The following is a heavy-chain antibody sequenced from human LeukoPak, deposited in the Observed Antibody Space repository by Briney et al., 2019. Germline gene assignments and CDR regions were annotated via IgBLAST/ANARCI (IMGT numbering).Heavy chain of an antibody. D-gene: IGHD6-13*01. J-gene: IGHJ4*02. CDR2: INHSGST. CDR3: ARLSSSSWLPDY. V-gene: IGHV4-34*01. Sequence: SETLSLTCTVSGGSISRDYWSWIRQPPGKGLEWIGEINHSGSTNYNPSLKSRVTISVDTSKNQFSLKLSSVTAADTAVYYCARLSSSSWLPDYWGQGTLVTVSS. CDR1: GGSISRDY.